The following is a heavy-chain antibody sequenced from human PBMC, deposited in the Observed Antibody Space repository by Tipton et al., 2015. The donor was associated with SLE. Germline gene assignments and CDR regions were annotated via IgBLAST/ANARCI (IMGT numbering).Heavy chain of an antibody. CDR1: GYTFSGYY. D-gene: IGHD3-3*01. Sequence: QLVQSGPEVKKPGASVKFSCKASGYTFSGYYMHWVRQAPGQGLEWLGRINPNSGGTNYAQNFQGRVTMTRDTSIDTAYMELSRLRSDDTAIYYCARECPLEWLPYFDYWGQGTLVTVSS. CDR3: ARECPLEWLPYFDY. V-gene: IGHV1-2*06. J-gene: IGHJ4*02. CDR2: INPNSGGT.